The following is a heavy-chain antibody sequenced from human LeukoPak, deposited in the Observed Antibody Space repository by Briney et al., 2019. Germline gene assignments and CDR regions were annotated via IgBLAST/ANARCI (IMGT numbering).Heavy chain of an antibody. CDR2: ISGSGGST. J-gene: IGHJ3*02. Sequence: GGSLRLSCAASGFTFSSYVMNWVRQAPGKGLEWVSAISGSGGSTYYADSVKGRFTISRDNSKNTLYLQMNSLRAEDTAVYYCARGGSYLSAFDIWGQGTMVTVSS. V-gene: IGHV3-23*01. CDR3: ARGGSYLSAFDI. CDR1: GFTFSSYV. D-gene: IGHD1-26*01.